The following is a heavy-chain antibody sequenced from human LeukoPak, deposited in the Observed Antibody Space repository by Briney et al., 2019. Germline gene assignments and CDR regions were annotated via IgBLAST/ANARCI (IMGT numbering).Heavy chain of an antibody. CDR1: GYTFTSYG. D-gene: IGHD3-22*01. J-gene: IGHJ4*02. CDR2: ISAYNGNT. CDR3: ARGEEYYDSSGYYGH. Sequence: ASVKVSCKASGYTFTSYGISRVRQAPGQGLEWMGWISAYNGNTNYAQKLQGRVTMTTDTSTSTAYMELRSLRSDDTAVYYCARGEEYYDSSGYYGHWGQGTLVTVSS. V-gene: IGHV1-18*01.